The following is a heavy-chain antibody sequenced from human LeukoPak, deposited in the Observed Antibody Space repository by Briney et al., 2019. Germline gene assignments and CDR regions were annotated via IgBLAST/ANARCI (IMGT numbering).Heavy chain of an antibody. CDR1: GFTFSDYY. Sequence: GGSLRLSCAASGFTFSDYYMSWIRQAPGKGLEWVSYISSSGSTIYYADSVKGRFTISRDNAKKTLYLEMNNLRVDDTAIYYCATSRVFDFWGQGTLVAVSS. V-gene: IGHV3-11*04. J-gene: IGHJ4*02. CDR2: ISSSGSTI. CDR3: ATSRVFDF.